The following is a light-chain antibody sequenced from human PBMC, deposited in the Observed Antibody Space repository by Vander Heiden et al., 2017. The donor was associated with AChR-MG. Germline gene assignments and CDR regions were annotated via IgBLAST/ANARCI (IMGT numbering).Light chain of an antibody. CDR1: NLGSES. V-gene: IGLV3-21*02. Sequence: SAVLTQPPSVSVAPGQTARITCGGNNLGSESVHWYQQKPGQAPMLVIFDDSDRAPGIPERISGSKTGNTATLTISRVEAGDEADYYCHIWDSSSDHVLFGGGTKLTAL. CDR2: DDS. J-gene: IGLJ2*01. CDR3: HIWDSSSDHVL.